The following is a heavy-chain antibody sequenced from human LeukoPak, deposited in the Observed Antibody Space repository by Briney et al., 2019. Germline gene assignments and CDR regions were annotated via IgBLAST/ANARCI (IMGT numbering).Heavy chain of an antibody. CDR3: AREGYNYYMDV. CDR1: GYSFTSYW. Sequence: GESLKISCKGSGYSFTSYWISWVRQAPGQGLEWMGWISAYNGNTNYAQKLQGRVTMTTDTSTSTAYMELRSLRSDDTAVYYCAREGYNYYMDVWGKGTTVTISS. V-gene: IGHV1-18*04. J-gene: IGHJ6*03. CDR2: ISAYNGNT.